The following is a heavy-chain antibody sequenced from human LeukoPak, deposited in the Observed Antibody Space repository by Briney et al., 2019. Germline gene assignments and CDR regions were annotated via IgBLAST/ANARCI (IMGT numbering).Heavy chain of an antibody. Sequence: GGSLRLSCAASGVTFSSYWMYWVRQAPGKGLVWVSRIKSDGSTNYADSVKGRFTISRDNAKNTVSLQMNSLRAEDTGVYYCARAPSEIGGYYPEYFRHWGQGTLVTVSS. D-gene: IGHD3-22*01. CDR3: ARAPSEIGGYYPEYFRH. CDR2: IKSDGST. CDR1: GVTFSSYW. V-gene: IGHV3-74*01. J-gene: IGHJ1*01.